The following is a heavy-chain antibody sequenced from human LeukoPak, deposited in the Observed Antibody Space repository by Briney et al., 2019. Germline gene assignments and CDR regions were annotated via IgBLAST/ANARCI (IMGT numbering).Heavy chain of an antibody. CDR3: ARQRDSAYYDFWSGYFFFDY. J-gene: IGHJ4*02. CDR1: GYSFTSYW. Sequence: PGESLKISCKGSGYSFTSYWIGWVRQMPGKGLEWMGIIYPGGSDTRYSPSFQGQVTISADKSISTAYLQWSSLKASDTAMYYCARQRDSAYYDFWSGYFFFDYWGQGTLVTVSS. D-gene: IGHD3-3*01. V-gene: IGHV5-51*01. CDR2: IYPGGSDT.